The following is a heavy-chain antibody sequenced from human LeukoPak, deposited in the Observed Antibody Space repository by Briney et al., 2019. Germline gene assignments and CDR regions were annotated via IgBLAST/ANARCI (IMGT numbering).Heavy chain of an antibody. Sequence: ASVKVSCKASGYTFTGYYMHWVRQAPGQGLEWMGWINPNSGGTNYAQKFQGRVTMTRDTSTSTVYMELSSLRSEDTAVYYCASPSGYSGCDSSYGMDVWGQGTTVTVSS. D-gene: IGHD5-12*01. CDR2: INPNSGGT. V-gene: IGHV1-2*02. CDR3: ASPSGYSGCDSSYGMDV. CDR1: GYTFTGYY. J-gene: IGHJ6*02.